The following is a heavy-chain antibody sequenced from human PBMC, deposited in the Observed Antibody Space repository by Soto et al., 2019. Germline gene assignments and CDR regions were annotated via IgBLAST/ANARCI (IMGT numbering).Heavy chain of an antibody. CDR3: VRAGAGGGPSQKYFYYYGMDV. J-gene: IGHJ6*02. D-gene: IGHD3-10*01. CDR2: ISPGSRYP. Sequence: GGSLRLSCAGSGFTFGDSYMSWIRQAPGKGLEWLSYISPGSRYPAYADSVKGRFTISRDNAKRSLYLQMMSLTAEDTAIYYCVRAGAGGGPSQKYFYYYGMDVWGQGTTVTVSS. CDR1: GFTFGDSY. V-gene: IGHV3-11*06.